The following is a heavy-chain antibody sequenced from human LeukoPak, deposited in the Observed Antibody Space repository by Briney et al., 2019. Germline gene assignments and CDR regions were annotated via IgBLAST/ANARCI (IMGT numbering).Heavy chain of an antibody. V-gene: IGHV4-39*07. Sequence: SETLSLTCTVSGGSISSSSYFWGWIRQPPGKGREWIGSFCYSWSTYYNPALKSRVTISVDRSKNQFSLKLSSVTAADTAVYYCARGYCSGGSCYSSYYYSYMDVWGKGTTVTVSS. CDR3: ARGYCSGGSCYSSYYYSYMDV. CDR2: FCYSWST. J-gene: IGHJ6*03. CDR1: GGSISSSSYF. D-gene: IGHD2-15*01.